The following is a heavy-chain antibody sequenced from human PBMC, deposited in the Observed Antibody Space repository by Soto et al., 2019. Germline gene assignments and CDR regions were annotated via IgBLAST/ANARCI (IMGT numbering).Heavy chain of an antibody. Sequence: SETLSLTXAVYGGSFSGYYWSWIRQPPGKGLEWIGEINHSGSTNYNPSLKSRVTISVDTSKNQFSLKLSSVTAADTAVYYCARGLRRWLQLIYFDYWGQGTLVTVSS. V-gene: IGHV4-34*01. CDR3: ARGLRRWLQLIYFDY. CDR2: INHSGST. D-gene: IGHD5-12*01. J-gene: IGHJ4*02. CDR1: GGSFSGYY.